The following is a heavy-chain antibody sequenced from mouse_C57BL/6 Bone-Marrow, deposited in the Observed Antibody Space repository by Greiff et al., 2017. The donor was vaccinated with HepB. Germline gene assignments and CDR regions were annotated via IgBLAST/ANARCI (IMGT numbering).Heavy chain of an antibody. Sequence: EVQVVESGGDLVKPGGSLKLSCAASGFTFSSYGMSWVRQTPDKRLEWVATICSGGSYTYYPDSVKGRFTLSRDNAKNTLYLQMSSLKSEDTAMYYCARHGLGRVDYWGQGTTLTVSS. CDR2: ICSGGSYT. CDR1: GFTFSSYG. V-gene: IGHV5-6*01. D-gene: IGHD4-1*01. J-gene: IGHJ2*01. CDR3: ARHGLGRVDY.